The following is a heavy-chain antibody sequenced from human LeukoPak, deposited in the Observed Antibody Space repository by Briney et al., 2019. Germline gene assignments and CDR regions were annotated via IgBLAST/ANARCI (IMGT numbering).Heavy chain of an antibody. J-gene: IGHJ5*02. V-gene: IGHV1-46*01. CDR2: IYPSGGST. D-gene: IGHD1-7*01. CDR3: ARGWIDWNYAGGWFDR. CDR1: GYTFTSYY. Sequence: ASVKVSCKASGYTFTSYYMHWVRQAPGQGLEWMGIIYPSGGSTSYAQKFQGRVTMTRDTSTSTVYMELSSLRSEDRAVYYCARGWIDWNYAGGWFDRWGEGTLVTVSS.